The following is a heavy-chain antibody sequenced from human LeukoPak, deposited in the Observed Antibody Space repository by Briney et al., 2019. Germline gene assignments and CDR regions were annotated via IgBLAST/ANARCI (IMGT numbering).Heavy chain of an antibody. D-gene: IGHD3-10*01. CDR3: ARGGVRGDNWFDP. CDR1: GGSFSGYY. CDR2: INHSGST. J-gene: IGHJ5*02. Sequence: SETLSLTCAVYGGSFSGYYWSWIRQPPGKGLERSGEINHSGSTNYNPSLKSRVTISVDTSKNQFSLKLSSVTAADTAVYYCARGGVRGDNWFDPWGQGTLVTVSS. V-gene: IGHV4-34*01.